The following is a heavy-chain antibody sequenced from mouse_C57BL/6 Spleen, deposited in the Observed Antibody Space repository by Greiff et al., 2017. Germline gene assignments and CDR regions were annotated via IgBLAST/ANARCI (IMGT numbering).Heavy chain of an antibody. CDR3: ARWYYGSGYFDY. J-gene: IGHJ2*01. CDR2: IYPGDGDT. CDR1: GYAFSSYW. D-gene: IGHD1-1*01. Sequence: QVHVKQSGAELVKPGASVKISCKASGYAFSSYWMNWVKQRPGKGLEWIGQIYPGDGDTNYNGKFKGKATLTADKSSSTAYMKLSSLTSEDSAVYFGARWYYGSGYFDYWGQGTTLTVSS. V-gene: IGHV1-80*01.